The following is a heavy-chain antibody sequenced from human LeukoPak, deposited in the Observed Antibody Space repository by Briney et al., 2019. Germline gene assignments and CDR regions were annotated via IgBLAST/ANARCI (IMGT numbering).Heavy chain of an antibody. CDR1: GYTFSSCA. Sequence: ASVKVSCKASGYTFSSCAINWVRQAPGQGLEYMGWIDTKTGNPTYAQGFTGRFVFSLDTSVSTAYLQISSLKAEDTAVYYCAIHPSDSSGYFSFWGQGALVTVSS. D-gene: IGHD3-22*01. V-gene: IGHV7-4-1*02. CDR2: IDTKTGNP. CDR3: AIHPSDSSGYFSF. J-gene: IGHJ4*02.